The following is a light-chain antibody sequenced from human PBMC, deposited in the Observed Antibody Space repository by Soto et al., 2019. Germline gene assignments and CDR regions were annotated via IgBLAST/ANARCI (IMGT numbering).Light chain of an antibody. V-gene: IGKV1-5*01. Sequence: DIQMTQSPSTLSASVGDRVTITCRASQSISSWLAWYQQKPGKAPKLLIYDASSLESGVPSRFSGSGSGTEFTLTISSLQPDDFETYYRQLYNIYWTCGQGTKVDIK. CDR1: QSISSW. J-gene: IGKJ1*01. CDR2: DAS. CDR3: QLYNIYWT.